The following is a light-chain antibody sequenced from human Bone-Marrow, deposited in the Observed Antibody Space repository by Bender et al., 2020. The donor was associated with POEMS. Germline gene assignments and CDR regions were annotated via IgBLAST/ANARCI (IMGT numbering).Light chain of an antibody. CDR2: RNN. J-gene: IGLJ3*02. CDR1: SSNIGSHY. Sequence: QSVLTQPPSASGTPGQRVTISCSGSSSNIGSHYVYWYQQLPGAAPTLLIYRNNLRPSGVPDRFSGSRSGTSASLAISGLRSEDEADYYCVAWDASLNGWVFGGGTKLTVL. V-gene: IGLV1-47*01. CDR3: VAWDASLNGWV.